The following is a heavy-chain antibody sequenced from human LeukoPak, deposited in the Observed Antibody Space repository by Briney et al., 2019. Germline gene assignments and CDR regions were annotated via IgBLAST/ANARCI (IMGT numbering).Heavy chain of an antibody. V-gene: IGHV3-23*01. CDR1: GFTFSSYA. Sequence: GGSLRLSCAAPGFTFSSYAMSWDRHAPGKGLEWVSVISGSGGSIYYADSVKGRFTISRDNSKNTLSLQMNNLRAEDTAVYFCQAEDGIRDFVLDYWGQGTLLTVSS. CDR3: QAEDGIRDFVLDY. J-gene: IGHJ4*02. D-gene: IGHD3-9*01. CDR2: ISGSGGSI.